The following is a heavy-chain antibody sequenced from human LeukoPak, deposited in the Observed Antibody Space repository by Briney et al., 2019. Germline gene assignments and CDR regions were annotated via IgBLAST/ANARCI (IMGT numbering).Heavy chain of an antibody. D-gene: IGHD2-8*01. V-gene: IGHV3-30*18. CDR2: ISYDGSNK. CDR3: AKDHGYGMDV. Sequence: GGSLRLSCAASGFTLSSYSMNWVRQAPGRGLEWVAVISYDGSNKYYADSVKGRFTISRDNSKNTLYLQMNSLRAEDTAVYYCAKDHGYGMDVWGQGTTVTVSS. CDR1: GFTLSSYS. J-gene: IGHJ6*02.